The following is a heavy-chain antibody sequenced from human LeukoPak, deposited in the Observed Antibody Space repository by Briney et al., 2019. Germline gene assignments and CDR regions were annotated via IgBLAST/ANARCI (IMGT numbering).Heavy chain of an antibody. Sequence: GASVKVSCKASGYTFTGYYMHWVRQAPGQGLEWMGWINPNSGGTNYAQKFQGRVTMTRDTSISTAYMELSRLRSDDTAVYYCARDSTLVYGDYVYWFDPWGQGTLVTASS. CDR2: INPNSGGT. CDR1: GYTFTGYY. D-gene: IGHD4-17*01. CDR3: ARDSTLVYGDYVYWFDP. V-gene: IGHV1-2*02. J-gene: IGHJ5*02.